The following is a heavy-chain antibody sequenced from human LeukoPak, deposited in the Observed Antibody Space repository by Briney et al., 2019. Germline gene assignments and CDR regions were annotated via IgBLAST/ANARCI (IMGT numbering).Heavy chain of an antibody. J-gene: IGHJ4*02. CDR2: IYYSGST. D-gene: IGHD3-16*02. CDR3: ARDPYDYVWGSYRYATFDY. Sequence: SETLSLTCTVSGGSISSSSYYWGWIRQPPGKGLEWIGSIYYSGSTYYNPSLKSRVTISVDTSKNQFSLKLSSVTAADTAVYYCARDPYDYVWGSYRYATFDYWGQGTLVTVSS. V-gene: IGHV4-39*07. CDR1: GGSISSSSYY.